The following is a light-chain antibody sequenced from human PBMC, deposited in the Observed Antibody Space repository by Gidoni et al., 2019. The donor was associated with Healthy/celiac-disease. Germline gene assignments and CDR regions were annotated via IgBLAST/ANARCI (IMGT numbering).Light chain of an antibody. V-gene: IGKV3-20*01. CDR2: GAS. Sequence: IVLTQSPGTLSLSPGERATLSCRASQSVSSSYLAWYQQKPGQAPRLLIYGASSRATGIPDRFSGSGSGTDFTLTISRLEPEDFAVYYCQQYSSSPWTFXQXTKVEIK. CDR3: QQYSSSPWT. J-gene: IGKJ1*01. CDR1: QSVSSSY.